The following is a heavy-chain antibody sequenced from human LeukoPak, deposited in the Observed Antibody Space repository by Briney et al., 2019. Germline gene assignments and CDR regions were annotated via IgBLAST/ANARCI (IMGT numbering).Heavy chain of an antibody. D-gene: IGHD2-21*01. CDR2: IQNDASTE. CDR1: GFIFSHYG. J-gene: IGHJ4*02. Sequence: GGSLRLSCAASGFIFSHYGMHWVRQAPGKGLEWVAVIQNDASTENFADSVKGRFTISRDNSKNTVFLQMNSLRVEDTAVYYCARELSQIVWGGLDYGGQGTLVTVSS. CDR3: ARELSQIVWGGLDY. V-gene: IGHV3-33*05.